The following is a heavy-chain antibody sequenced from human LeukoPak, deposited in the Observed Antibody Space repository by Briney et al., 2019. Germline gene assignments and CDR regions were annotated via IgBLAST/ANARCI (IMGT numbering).Heavy chain of an antibody. CDR1: GFTFSSYW. CDR2: IKQDGSEK. Sequence: GGSLRHSCAASGFTFSSYWMSWVRQAPGKGLEWVANIKQDGSEKYYVDSVKGRFTISRDNAKNSLYLQMNSLRAEDTAAYYCARDKVGSSWYLTPNWFDPWGQGTLVTVSS. CDR3: ARDKVGSSWYLTPNWFDP. D-gene: IGHD6-13*01. J-gene: IGHJ5*02. V-gene: IGHV3-7*01.